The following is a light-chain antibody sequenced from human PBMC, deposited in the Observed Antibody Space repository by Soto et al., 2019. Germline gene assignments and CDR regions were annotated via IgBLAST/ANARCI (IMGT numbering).Light chain of an antibody. J-gene: IGKJ1*01. Sequence: ENVLTQSPGTLSLSPGERATLSCRASQTVRSNYLAWYQQKPGQTPRLLIYEASSRFTGIPDRFTGSGSGTDFTLTINRLEPEDFAIYFCQQYGSLPRTFGRGSKVEVK. V-gene: IGKV3-20*01. CDR1: QTVRSNY. CDR3: QQYGSLPRT. CDR2: EAS.